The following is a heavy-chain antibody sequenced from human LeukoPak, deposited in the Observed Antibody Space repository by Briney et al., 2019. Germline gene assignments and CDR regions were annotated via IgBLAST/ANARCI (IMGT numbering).Heavy chain of an antibody. J-gene: IGHJ4*02. D-gene: IGHD3-10*01. Sequence: GESLKISCKSSGYSFTSYWISWVRQMPGKGLEWMGRIDPSDSYTNYSPSFQGHVTISADKSISTAYPQWSSLKASDTAMFYCARPSVDGSGSYPYWGQGTLVTVSS. CDR3: ARPSVDGSGSYPY. CDR2: IDPSDSYT. CDR1: GYSFTSYW. V-gene: IGHV5-10-1*01.